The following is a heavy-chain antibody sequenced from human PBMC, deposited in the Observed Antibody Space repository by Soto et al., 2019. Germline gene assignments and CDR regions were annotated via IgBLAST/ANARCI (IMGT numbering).Heavy chain of an antibody. CDR2: INPNSGGT. D-gene: IGHD6-13*01. V-gene: IGHV1-2*02. J-gene: IGHJ6*02. CDR3: ARVQRSSSPKQNYYYGLDV. Sequence: ASVKVSCKASGYTFTGYYMHWVRQAPGQGLEWMGWINPNSGGTNYAQKFQGRVTMTRDTSISTAYMELSRLRSDDTAVYYCARVQRSSSPKQNYYYGLDVWGQGTTVTVSS. CDR1: GYTFTGYY.